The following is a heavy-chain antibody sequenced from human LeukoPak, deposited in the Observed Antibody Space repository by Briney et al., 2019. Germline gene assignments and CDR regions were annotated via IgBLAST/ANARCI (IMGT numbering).Heavy chain of an antibody. CDR1: GFTSSSYV. CDR2: SSGSGSIT. D-gene: IGHD3-22*01. J-gene: IGHJ3*02. CDR3: AKDLSSGYYDAFDI. V-gene: IGHV3-23*01. Sequence: GGSLRLSCAASGFTSSSYVMICVRQAPGKGLEWVSASSGSGSITYYADSVKGRFTISRDNSNNTLYLQMNSLGAEDTAVYYCAKDLSSGYYDAFDIWGQGTMVTVSS.